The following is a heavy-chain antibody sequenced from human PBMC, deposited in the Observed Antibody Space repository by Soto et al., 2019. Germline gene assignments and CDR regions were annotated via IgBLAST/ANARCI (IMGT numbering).Heavy chain of an antibody. CDR3: STDRVTNDYFDY. CDR2: IKSKTDGGTT. Sequence: EVQLVESGGGLVKPGGSLRLSCTASGFTFSNAWMSWVRQAPGKGLEWVGRIKSKTDGGTTDYAAPVKGRFTISRDDSKNTPYVETYSLKTEDTAVYYCSTDRVTNDYFDYWGQGTLVTVSS. D-gene: IGHD4-17*01. CDR1: GFTFSNAW. J-gene: IGHJ4*02. V-gene: IGHV3-15*01.